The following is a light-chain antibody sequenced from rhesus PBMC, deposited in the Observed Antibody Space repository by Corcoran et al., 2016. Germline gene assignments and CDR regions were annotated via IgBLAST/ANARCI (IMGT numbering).Light chain of an antibody. J-gene: IGKJ4*01. Sequence: DIQMTQSPSSLSASVGDTVTITCRASQSISSWLAWYQQKPGKAPNLLIYQPSSLQSGVPSRFSGSGSGTDFILTISSLQSEDFAAYFCQQYTSSPLTFGGGTKVELK. V-gene: IGKV1-22*01. CDR2: QPS. CDR1: QSISSW. CDR3: QQYTSSPLT.